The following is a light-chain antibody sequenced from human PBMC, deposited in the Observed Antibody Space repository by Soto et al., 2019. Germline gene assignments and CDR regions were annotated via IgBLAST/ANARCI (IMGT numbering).Light chain of an antibody. CDR3: QQFDYSPT. CDR2: EAS. J-gene: IGKJ3*01. Sequence: AILLTQSPSSLSASVGDRVTITCRTSQGIKSGLAWYQQIPGKAPKLLIYEASILESGVPSRFSGSGYGTDFTLTINSLQPEDVATYYCQQFDYSPTCGPGTKVDFK. CDR1: QGIKSG. V-gene: IGKV1D-13*01.